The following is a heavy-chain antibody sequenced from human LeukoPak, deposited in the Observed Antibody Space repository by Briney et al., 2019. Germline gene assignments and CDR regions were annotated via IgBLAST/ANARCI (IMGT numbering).Heavy chain of an antibody. D-gene: IGHD4-17*01. CDR3: VRGSYGAYDY. CDR2: ISTSSTTI. J-gene: IGHJ4*02. CDR1: GFTFSKYS. Sequence: GGSLRLSCAASGFTFSKYSMTWVRQAPGKGLEWVSFISTSSTTIYYADSVKGRFTISRDDAKNSLYLQMNSLRAEDTAVYYCVRGSYGAYDYWGQGSLVTVSS. V-gene: IGHV3-48*04.